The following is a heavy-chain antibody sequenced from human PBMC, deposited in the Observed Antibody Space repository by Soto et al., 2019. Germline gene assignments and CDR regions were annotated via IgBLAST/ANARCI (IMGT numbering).Heavy chain of an antibody. CDR1: GFTFSSYW. Sequence: PGGSLRLSCPASGFTFSSYWMSWVRQAPGKGLEWVANIKPDGSEKYYVDSVKGRFTISRDNAKNSLYLQMNSLRDEDTAVYYCARDQIAGLRDSYYYYGMDVWGQGTTVTVSS. CDR3: ARDQIAGLRDSYYYYGMDV. CDR2: IKPDGSEK. V-gene: IGHV3-7*01. J-gene: IGHJ6*02. D-gene: IGHD5-12*01.